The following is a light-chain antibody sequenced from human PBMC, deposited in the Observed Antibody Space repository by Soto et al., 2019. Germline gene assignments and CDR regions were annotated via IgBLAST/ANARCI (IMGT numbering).Light chain of an antibody. V-gene: IGKV1-27*01. J-gene: IGKJ3*01. CDR3: QKYNSAPFA. CDR1: QAITNN. CDR2: AAS. Sequence: DIQMTQSPPSLSASVGDRVTITCRASQAITNNLAWYQQQPGKAPTLLIYAASTFQSGVPSRFSGSGWGTDFTLNISSLQPEDVATYYCQKYNSAPFAFGPGTKVDVK.